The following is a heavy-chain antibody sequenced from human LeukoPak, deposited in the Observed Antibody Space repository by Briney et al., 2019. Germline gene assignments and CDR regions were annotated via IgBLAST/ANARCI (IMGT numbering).Heavy chain of an antibody. Sequence: ASETLSLTCIVSGGSISSGTYYWGWIRQPPGKGLEWNGTIFYSGSTYFNPSLKSRVTISLDTSKNQFSLKLTSVTAADTAVYYCARRVPHDILIHDAFDIWGQGTMVTVSS. CDR2: IFYSGST. D-gene: IGHD3-9*01. V-gene: IGHV4-39*07. CDR1: GGSISSGTYY. CDR3: ARRVPHDILIHDAFDI. J-gene: IGHJ3*02.